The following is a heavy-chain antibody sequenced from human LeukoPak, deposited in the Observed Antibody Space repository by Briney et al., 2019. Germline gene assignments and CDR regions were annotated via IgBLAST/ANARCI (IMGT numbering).Heavy chain of an antibody. J-gene: IGHJ6*02. CDR2: ISYDGSNK. Sequence: GGSLRLSCAASGFTFINYAMTWVRQAPGKGLEWVAVISYDGSNKYYADSVKGRFTISRDNSKNTLYLQMNSLRAEDTAVYYCAKALPGPDYYGMDVRGQGTTVTVSS. CDR1: GFTFINYA. V-gene: IGHV3-30*18. CDR3: AKALPGPDYYGMDV.